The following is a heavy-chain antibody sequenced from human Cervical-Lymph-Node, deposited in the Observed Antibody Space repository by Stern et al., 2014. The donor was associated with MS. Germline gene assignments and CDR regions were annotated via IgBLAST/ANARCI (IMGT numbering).Heavy chain of an antibody. CDR1: GFTVSRDY. V-gene: IGHV3-53*01. Sequence: EVQLVESGGGVIQPGGSLRLSCTASGFTVSRDYMPWVRQAPGTGLEWVSLITNVGSTFYTDSVKGRFTISRDDSKNTVYLHMTSLRAEDTAMYYCARDTSSPERSDWWGQGTLVTVSS. D-gene: IGHD1-1*01. CDR3: ARDTSSPERSDW. J-gene: IGHJ4*02. CDR2: ITNVGST.